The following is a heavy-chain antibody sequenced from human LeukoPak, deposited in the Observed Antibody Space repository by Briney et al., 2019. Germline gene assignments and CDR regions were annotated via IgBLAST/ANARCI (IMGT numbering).Heavy chain of an antibody. Sequence: ASVRVSCKVSGYTLTELSMHWVRQAPGEGLEWMGGFDPEDGETIYAQKFQGRVTMTEDTSTDTAYMELSSLRSEDTAVYYCASLLVGAPGSWFDPWGQGTLVTVSS. J-gene: IGHJ5*02. CDR3: ASLLVGAPGSWFDP. CDR1: GYTLTELS. CDR2: FDPEDGET. D-gene: IGHD1-26*01. V-gene: IGHV1-24*01.